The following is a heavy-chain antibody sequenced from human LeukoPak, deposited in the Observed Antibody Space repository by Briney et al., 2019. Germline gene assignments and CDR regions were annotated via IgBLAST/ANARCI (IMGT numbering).Heavy chain of an antibody. CDR2: IRYDGSNK. V-gene: IGHV3-30*02. CDR3: AKDSMVYCSSTSCYPDY. Sequence: GGSLRLSCAASGFTFSSYGMHWVRQAPGKGLEWVAFIRYDGSNKYYADSVKGRFTISRDNSKNTLYLQMNSLRAEDTAVYYCAKDSMVYCSSTSCYPDYWGQGTLFTVSS. J-gene: IGHJ4*02. CDR1: GFTFSSYG. D-gene: IGHD2-2*01.